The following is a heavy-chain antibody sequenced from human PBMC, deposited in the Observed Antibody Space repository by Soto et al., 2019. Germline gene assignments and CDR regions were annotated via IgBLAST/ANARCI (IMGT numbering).Heavy chain of an antibody. D-gene: IGHD3-22*01. CDR3: ARDRVESGYPEYFQH. CDR2: ISYDGSNK. V-gene: IGHV3-30*03. J-gene: IGHJ1*01. CDR1: GFTFSSYG. Sequence: XXSLRLSCAASGFTFSSYGMHWVPQAPGKGLEWVAVISYDGSNKYYADSVKGRFTISRDNSKNTLYLQMNSLRAEDTAVYYCARDRVESGYPEYFQHWGQGTLVTVSS.